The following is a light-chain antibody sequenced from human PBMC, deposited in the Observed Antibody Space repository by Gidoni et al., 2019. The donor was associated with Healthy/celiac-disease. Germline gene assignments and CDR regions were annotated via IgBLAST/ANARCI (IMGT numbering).Light chain of an antibody. CDR3: QQYNSYWT. J-gene: IGKJ1*01. CDR1: QISSSW. CDR2: KAS. V-gene: IGKV1-5*03. Sequence: DILITQSPSPLSASVGDRVTITCRASQISSSWLAWYQQKPGKAPKLLIYKASSLASGVPTRFSGSGSGTEFTLTISSMQTDDFATYYCQQYNSYWTFXQXTKVEIK.